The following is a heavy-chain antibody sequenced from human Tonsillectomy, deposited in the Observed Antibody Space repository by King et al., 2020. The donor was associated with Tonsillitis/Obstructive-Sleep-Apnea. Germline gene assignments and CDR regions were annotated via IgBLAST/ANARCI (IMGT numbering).Heavy chain of an antibody. Sequence: VQLVESGAEVKKPGESLKISCKGSRYNFTNYWIGWVRQMPGKGLEWRGIIYPGDSVTSYSPSFQGQVTFSADKSISTPYLQWSSLKASDTAMYYCARQEMEVAWFDPWGQGTLVTVSS. CDR3: ARQEMEVAWFDP. D-gene: IGHD2-8*01. CDR2: IYPGDSVT. J-gene: IGHJ5*02. CDR1: RYNFTNYW. V-gene: IGHV5-51*01.